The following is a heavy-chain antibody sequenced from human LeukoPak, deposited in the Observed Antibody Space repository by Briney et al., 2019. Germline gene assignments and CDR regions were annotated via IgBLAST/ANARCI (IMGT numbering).Heavy chain of an antibody. Sequence: PSETLSLTCTVSGGSISSSSYYWGWIRQPPGKGLEWIGSIYYSGSTYYNPSLKSRVTISVDTSKNQFSLKLSSVTAADTAVYYCARHTIVVVPAAINYWGQGTLVTVSS. CDR2: IYYSGST. CDR3: ARHTIVVVPAAINY. V-gene: IGHV4-39*01. D-gene: IGHD2-2*01. J-gene: IGHJ4*02. CDR1: GGSISSSSYY.